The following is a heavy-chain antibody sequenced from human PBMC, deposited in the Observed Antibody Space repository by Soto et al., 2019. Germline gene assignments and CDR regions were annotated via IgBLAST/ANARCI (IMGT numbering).Heavy chain of an antibody. D-gene: IGHD1-20*01. V-gene: IGHV1-18*01. CDR3: ASAAYEGVAYNPCDY. J-gene: IGHJ4*01. CDR2: ISAYNGNT. CDR1: GYTFTSYG. Sequence: QVQLVQSGAEVKKPGASVKVSCKASGYTFTSYGISWVRQAPGQGLEWMGWISAYNGNTNYAQKLKGRVTMTTDTSTSTAYMEPRSLSSDDTAVYYCASAAYEGVAYNPCDYWGHGTLVIVSS.